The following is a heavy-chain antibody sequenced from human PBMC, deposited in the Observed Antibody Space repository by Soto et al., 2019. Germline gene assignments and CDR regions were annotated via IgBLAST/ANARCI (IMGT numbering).Heavy chain of an antibody. CDR1: GGSFTSFI. Sequence: ASVKVSCKASGGSFTSFIVTWVRQAPGQGLEWMGRIIPVLDVEYYAQKFQGRLTITADKSTNTAYMELSSLRSEDTAVYYCAREESGYCSSTSCRRYYYYGMDVWGQGTTVTVSS. CDR3: AREESGYCSSTSCRRYYYYGMDV. J-gene: IGHJ6*02. V-gene: IGHV1-69*04. D-gene: IGHD2-2*03. CDR2: IIPVLDVE.